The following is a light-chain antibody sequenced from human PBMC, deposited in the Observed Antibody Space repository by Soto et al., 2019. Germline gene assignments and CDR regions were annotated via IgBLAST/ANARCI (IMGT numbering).Light chain of an antibody. CDR3: ASWDDSLNGVV. CDR2: RSN. J-gene: IGLJ3*02. Sequence: QSVLTQPPSASGTPGQRVTISCSGSSSNIGSNTVNWYQQLPGTAPKLLMYRSNHRPSGVPDRFSGSKSGTSASLAISGLQSEDEADYYCASWDDSLNGVVFGGGTKVTVL. CDR1: SSNIGSNT. V-gene: IGLV1-44*01.